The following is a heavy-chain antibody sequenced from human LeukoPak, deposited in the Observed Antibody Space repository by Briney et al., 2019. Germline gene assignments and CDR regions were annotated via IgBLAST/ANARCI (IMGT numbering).Heavy chain of an antibody. CDR3: ARDRGSDFDY. CDR2: IYYSGST. CDR1: GGSISSYY. V-gene: IGHV4-59*01. J-gene: IGHJ4*02. Sequence: SETLSLTCTVPGGSISSYYWSWIRQPPGKGLEWIGYIYYSGSTNYNPSLKSRVTISVDTSKSQFSLKLSSVTAADTAVYYCARDRGSDFDYWGQGTLVTVST. D-gene: IGHD6-19*01.